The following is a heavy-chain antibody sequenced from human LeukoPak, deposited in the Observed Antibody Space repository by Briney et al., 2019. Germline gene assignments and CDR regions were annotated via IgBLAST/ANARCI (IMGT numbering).Heavy chain of an antibody. D-gene: IGHD3/OR15-3a*01. Sequence: GGSLRLSCAASGFTFSSYSMTWVRQAPGKGLEWVSYITSSSSTIYYADSVKGRFTISRDNAKNSLYLQMNSLRADDTAVYYCARAPKRGPFDYWGQGTLVTVSS. J-gene: IGHJ4*02. CDR2: ITSSSSTI. CDR1: GFTFSSYS. CDR3: ARAPKRGPFDY. V-gene: IGHV3-48*01.